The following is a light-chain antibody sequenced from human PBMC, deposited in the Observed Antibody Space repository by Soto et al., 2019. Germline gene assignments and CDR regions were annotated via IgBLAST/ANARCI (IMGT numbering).Light chain of an antibody. CDR1: RSVSSSY. Sequence: EIVLTQSPGTLSLSPGERATLSCRASRSVSSSYLAWYPQTPGQAPRLLIYGASSRATGIPDRFSGSGSGTDFTLTISRLEPEDFAVYYCQQYGRSPPITLGQGTRREIK. CDR3: QQYGRSPPIT. J-gene: IGKJ5*01. CDR2: GAS. V-gene: IGKV3-20*01.